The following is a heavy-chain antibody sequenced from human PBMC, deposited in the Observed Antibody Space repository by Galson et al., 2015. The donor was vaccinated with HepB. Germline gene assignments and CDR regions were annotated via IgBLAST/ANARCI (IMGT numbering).Heavy chain of an antibody. V-gene: IGHV3-23*01. Sequence: SLRLSCAASGFIFSSSVMSWVRQAPGKGLEWVSGISVSGGSTSYADSVKGRFIISRDNSKNTLYLQMDGLRAEDTAMYYCARRQGDYWGQGNLVTVSS. CDR3: ARRQGDY. D-gene: IGHD1-1*01. J-gene: IGHJ4*02. CDR2: ISVSGGST. CDR1: GFIFSSSV.